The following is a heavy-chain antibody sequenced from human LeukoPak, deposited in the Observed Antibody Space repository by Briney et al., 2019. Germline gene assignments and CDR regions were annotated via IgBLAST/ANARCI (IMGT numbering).Heavy chain of an antibody. CDR1: GLTFSSSW. Sequence: GGSLRLSCAVSGLTFSSSWMDWVRQAPGKGLEWISYINENSGLIYYADSVKGRFTISRDNAKNSLYLQMNSLRAEDTAVYYCARGMSSGSRYGFDPWGQGNLVTVSS. CDR2: INENSGLI. V-gene: IGHV3-48*01. CDR3: ARGMSSGSRYGFDP. J-gene: IGHJ5*02. D-gene: IGHD6-19*01.